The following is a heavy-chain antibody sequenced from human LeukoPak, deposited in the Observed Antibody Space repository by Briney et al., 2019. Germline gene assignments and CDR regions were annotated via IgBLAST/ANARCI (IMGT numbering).Heavy chain of an antibody. CDR2: ISSSSSYI. D-gene: IGHD6-13*01. CDR3: ARDYGIAAAGYYFDY. V-gene: IGHV3-21*01. CDR1: GFTFSSYS. J-gene: IGHJ4*02. Sequence: GSLILSCAASGFTFSSYSMNWVRQAPGKGLEWVASISSSSSYIYYADSVTGRFTISRDNAKNSLYLQMNSLRAEDTAVYYCARDYGIAAAGYYFDYWGQGTLVTVSS.